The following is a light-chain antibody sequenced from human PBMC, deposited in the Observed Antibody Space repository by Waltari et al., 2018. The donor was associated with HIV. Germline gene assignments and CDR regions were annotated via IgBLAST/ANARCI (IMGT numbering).Light chain of an antibody. CDR3: LAWDSSTVI. J-gene: IGLJ2*01. CDR1: KLGNRY. V-gene: IGLV3-1*01. CDR2: DDT. Sequence: SYELTQPPSVSVSPGQTATITCSGYKLGNRYVGWYEQKPGQSPLLVIYDDTKRPSGIPERFSGSNSVNTATLTISGTQAVDEADYYCLAWDSSTVIFGGGTRLTVL.